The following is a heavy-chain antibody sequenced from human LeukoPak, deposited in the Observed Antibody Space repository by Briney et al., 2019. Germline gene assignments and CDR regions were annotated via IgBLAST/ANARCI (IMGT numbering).Heavy chain of an antibody. CDR3: ARDLSYDFWSGYRGTEYYYYYMDV. V-gene: IGHV4-4*07. D-gene: IGHD3-3*01. CDR1: GGSISSYY. J-gene: IGHJ6*03. CDR2: IYTSGST. Sequence: PSETLSLTRTVSGGSISSYYWSWIRQPAGKGLEWIGRIYTSGSTNYNPSLKSRVTMSVDTSKNQFSLKLSSVTAADTAVYYCARDLSYDFWSGYRGTEYYYYYMDVWGKGTTVTVSS.